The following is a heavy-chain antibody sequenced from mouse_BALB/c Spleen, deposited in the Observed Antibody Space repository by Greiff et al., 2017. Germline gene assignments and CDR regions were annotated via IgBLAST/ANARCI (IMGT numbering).Heavy chain of an antibody. CDR3: ARDGKGAMDY. CDR1: GFTFSSYA. CDR2: ISSGGST. Sequence: EVKLVESGGGLVKPGGSLKLSCAASGFTFSSYAMSWVRQTPEKRLEWVASISSGGSTYYPDSVKGRFTISRDNARNILYLQMSSLRSEDTAMYYCARDGKGAMDYWGQGTSVTVSS. D-gene: IGHD1-1*01. J-gene: IGHJ4*01. V-gene: IGHV5-6-5*01.